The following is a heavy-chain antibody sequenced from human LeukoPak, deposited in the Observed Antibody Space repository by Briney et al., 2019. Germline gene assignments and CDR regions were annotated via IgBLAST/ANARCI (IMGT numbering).Heavy chain of an antibody. J-gene: IGHJ6*03. D-gene: IGHD1-1*01. CDR3: AKDLPNEFLEPTYMDV. Sequence: PGGSLRLSCAASGFTFSSYGMHWVRQAPGKGLEWVAFIRYDGSNKYYADSVKGRFTISRDNSKNTLYLQMNSLRAEDTAVYYCAKDLPNEFLEPTYMDVWGKGTTVTVSS. V-gene: IGHV3-30*02. CDR1: GFTFSSYG. CDR2: IRYDGSNK.